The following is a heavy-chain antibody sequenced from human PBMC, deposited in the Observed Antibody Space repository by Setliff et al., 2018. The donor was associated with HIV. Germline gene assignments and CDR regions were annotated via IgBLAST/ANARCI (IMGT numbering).Heavy chain of an antibody. CDR2: ISPDGSVI. CDR1: GFTFGSQW. J-gene: IGHJ4*02. CDR3: VRGIVGASVFNY. D-gene: IGHD1-26*01. Sequence: GGSLRLSCAASGFTFGSQWMHWVRQAPGKGLVWVSRISPDGSVINYAGSVKGRFTISRDNAKNTLYLQMNGLRAEDTAVYYCVRGIVGASVFNYLCQGTQVTVSS. V-gene: IGHV3-74*01.